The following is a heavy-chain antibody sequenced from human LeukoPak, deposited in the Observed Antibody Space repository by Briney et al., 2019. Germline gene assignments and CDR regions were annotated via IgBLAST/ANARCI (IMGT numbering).Heavy chain of an antibody. V-gene: IGHV4-61*08. J-gene: IGHJ6*02. Sequence: PSQTLSLTCTVSGGSISSGGYYWSWIRQPPGKGLEWIGYIYYSGSTNYNPSLKSRVTISVDTSKNQFSLKLSSVTAADTAVYYCARDCSSTSCYGYYYYGMDVWGQGTTVTVSS. CDR1: GGSISSGGYY. CDR3: ARDCSSTSCYGYYYYGMDV. D-gene: IGHD2-2*01. CDR2: IYYSGST.